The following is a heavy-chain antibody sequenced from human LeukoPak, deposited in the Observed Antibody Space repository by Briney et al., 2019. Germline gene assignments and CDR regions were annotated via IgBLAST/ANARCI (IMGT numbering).Heavy chain of an antibody. V-gene: IGHV3-53*01. J-gene: IGHJ3*02. CDR2: IYRGGST. Sequence: GSLRLSCAASGFTVSTKYMSWVRQAPGKGLEWVSVIYRGGSTYYADSVKGRFTISRDNSKNTLYLQMNSLRTEDTAMYYCARDFQDAFDIWGQGTMVTVSS. CDR3: ARDFQDAFDI. CDR1: GFTVSTKY.